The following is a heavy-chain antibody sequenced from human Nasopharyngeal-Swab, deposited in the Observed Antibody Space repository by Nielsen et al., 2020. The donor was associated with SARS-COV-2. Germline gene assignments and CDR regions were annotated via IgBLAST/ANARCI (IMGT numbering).Heavy chain of an antibody. CDR1: GFSLISYW. Sequence: GGSLRLSCAASGFSLISYWMHWVRQVPGKGLVWVSRVNSDGSSTSYADSVKGRFTVSRDNAKNMLYLQMNSLRVEDTAMYYCVRSYWGGGSCYGWFDPWGQGTLVTASS. CDR3: VRSYWGGGSCYGWFDP. V-gene: IGHV3-74*01. J-gene: IGHJ5*02. CDR2: VNSDGSST. D-gene: IGHD2-15*01.